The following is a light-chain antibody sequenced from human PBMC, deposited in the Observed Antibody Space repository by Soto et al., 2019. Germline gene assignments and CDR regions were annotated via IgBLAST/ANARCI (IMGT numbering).Light chain of an antibody. J-gene: IGKJ4*01. CDR1: QSISSY. V-gene: IGKV1-39*01. CDR3: QQSFSTPLT. Sequence: RSASVGDRVTITCRASQSISSYLNWYQHKPGRAPKLLIYAASSLQSGVPSRFSGSGSGPHFTLTITSLQPDDFATYYCQQSFSTPLTFGGGTKVDIK. CDR2: AAS.